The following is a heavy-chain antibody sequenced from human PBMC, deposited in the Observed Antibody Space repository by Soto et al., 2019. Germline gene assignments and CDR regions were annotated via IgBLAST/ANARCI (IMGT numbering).Heavy chain of an antibody. V-gene: IGHV3-48*03. Sequence: EVQLVESGGGLVQPGGSLRLSCAASGFTLSNSEMNWVRQAPGKGLEWVSWISSSGSTMYYADSVKGRFTISRDNAKNSLYLQLNSLRAEDTAVYYCARGGITGSDYWGQGTLVTVSS. CDR3: ARGGITGSDY. D-gene: IGHD2-8*02. CDR1: GFTLSNSE. CDR2: ISSSGSTM. J-gene: IGHJ4*02.